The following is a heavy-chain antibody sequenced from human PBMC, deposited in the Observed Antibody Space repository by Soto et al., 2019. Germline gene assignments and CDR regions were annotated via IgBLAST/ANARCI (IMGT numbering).Heavy chain of an antibody. J-gene: IGHJ5*02. CDR3: ARDGGYGSGAGWFDP. CDR2: IYYSGST. D-gene: IGHD3-10*01. CDR1: GGSISSYY. V-gene: IGHV4-59*01. Sequence: PSETLSLTCTVSGGSISSYYWSWIRQPPGKGLEWIGDIYYSGSTNYNPSLKSRVTISVDTSKNQFSLKLSSVTAADTAVYYCARDGGYGSGAGWFDPWGQGTLVTVSS.